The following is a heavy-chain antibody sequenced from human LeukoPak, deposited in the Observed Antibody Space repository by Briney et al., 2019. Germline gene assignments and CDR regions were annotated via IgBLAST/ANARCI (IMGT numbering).Heavy chain of an antibody. J-gene: IGHJ4*02. CDR1: GGSISSSSYY. CDR2: IYYSGST. D-gene: IGHD3-22*01. V-gene: IGHV4-39*02. Sequence: PSETLSLTCTVSGGSISSSSYYWGWIRQPPGKGLEWIGSIYYSGSTYYNPSLKSRVTISVDTSKNQFSLKLSSVTAADTAVYYCAKDQGSSGYLVDYWGQGTLVTVSS. CDR3: AKDQGSSGYLVDY.